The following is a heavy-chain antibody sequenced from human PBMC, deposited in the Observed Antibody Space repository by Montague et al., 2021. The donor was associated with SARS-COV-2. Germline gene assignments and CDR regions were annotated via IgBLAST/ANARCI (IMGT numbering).Heavy chain of an antibody. CDR3: ARDSIAAAGTDY. D-gene: IGHD6-13*01. CDR1: GGSFSGYY. CDR2: INHSGST. Sequence: SETLSLTCAVYGGSFSGYYWSWIRQPPGKGLEWIGEINHSGSTNYNPSLKSRVTISVDTSKNQFSLKLSSVTAADTAVYYCARDSIAAAGTDYWGQGTLVAVSS. J-gene: IGHJ4*02. V-gene: IGHV4-34*01.